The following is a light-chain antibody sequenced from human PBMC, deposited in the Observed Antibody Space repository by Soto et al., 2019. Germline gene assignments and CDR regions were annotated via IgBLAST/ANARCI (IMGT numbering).Light chain of an antibody. J-gene: IGLJ1*01. CDR1: SSDVGSYDY. Sequence: QSVLTQPASASGSPGQSITISCPGTSSDVGSYDYVSWYQQHPGEAPKLMIYEVRDRPSGVSNRFSGSKSGNTASLTISGLQAEDEADYYCSSYTSSSTFYVFGSGTKV. CDR3: SSYTSSSTFYV. CDR2: EVR. V-gene: IGLV2-14*01.